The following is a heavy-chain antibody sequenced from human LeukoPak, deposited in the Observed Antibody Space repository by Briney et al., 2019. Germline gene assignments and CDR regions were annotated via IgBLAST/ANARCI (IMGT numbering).Heavy chain of an antibody. V-gene: IGHV5-51*01. CDR1: EYSFTSYW. D-gene: IGHD2-21*02. CDR2: IYPGDSDT. J-gene: IGHJ3*02. CDR3: ARQAYCGGDCYSAFDI. Sequence: GESLKISCKGSEYSFTSYWIGWVRQMPGKGLEWMGIIYPGDSDTRYSPSFQGQVTISADKSISTAYLQWSSLKASDTAMYYCARQAYCGGDCYSAFDIWGQGTMVTVSS.